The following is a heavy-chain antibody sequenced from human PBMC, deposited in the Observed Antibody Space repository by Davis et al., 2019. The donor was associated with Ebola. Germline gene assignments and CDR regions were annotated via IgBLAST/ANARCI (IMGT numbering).Heavy chain of an antibody. Sequence: GGSLRLSCAASGFTVSSTYMSWVRQAPGKGLEWVAVIYSGGSTYYAVSVKGRFTISRDNSKNTLYVQMNSLRAEDTAVYYCTIATSSSWYVRWGQGTLVTVSS. CDR1: GFTVSSTY. CDR2: IYSGGST. J-gene: IGHJ4*02. D-gene: IGHD6-13*01. V-gene: IGHV3-66*01. CDR3: TIATSSSWYVR.